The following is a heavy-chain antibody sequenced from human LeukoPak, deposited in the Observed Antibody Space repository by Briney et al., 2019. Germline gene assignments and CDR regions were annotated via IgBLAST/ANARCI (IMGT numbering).Heavy chain of an antibody. CDR3: AKGQTVGDY. D-gene: IGHD1-26*01. CDR1: GFTFSSYE. Sequence: GGSLRLSCAASGFTFSSYEMNWVRQAPGKGLEWVSYISRSGSTIYYADSVKGRFTISRDNSKNTLYLQMNSLRAEDTAVYYCAKGQTVGDYWGQGTLVTVSS. J-gene: IGHJ4*02. V-gene: IGHV3-48*03. CDR2: ISRSGSTI.